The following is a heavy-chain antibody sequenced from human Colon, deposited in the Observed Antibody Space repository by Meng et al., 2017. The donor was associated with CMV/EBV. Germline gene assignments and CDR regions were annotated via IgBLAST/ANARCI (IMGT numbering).Heavy chain of an antibody. CDR3: ARGARPGAYSFDGGDWPMNWFHP. V-gene: IGHV3-48*03. CDR2: ISVTGSTI. J-gene: IGHJ5*02. CDR1: GFRFRDYE. Sequence: GGSLRLSCAASGFRFRDYEWNWVRQAPGKGLEWISYISVTGSTIYYADSVKGRFTISRDNGESALYLQMNSLRAEDSGVYYCARGARPGAYSFDGGDWPMNWFHPWGQGTLVTVSS. D-gene: IGHD2-21*01.